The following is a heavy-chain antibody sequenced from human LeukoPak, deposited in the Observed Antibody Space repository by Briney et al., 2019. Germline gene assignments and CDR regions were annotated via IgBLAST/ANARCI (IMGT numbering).Heavy chain of an antibody. Sequence: GGSLRLSCAASGFTFSSYSMNWVRQAPGKGLEWVSSISSSSSYIYYADSVKGRFTISRDNSKNTLYLQMNSLRVEDTAVYFCAKDMATIQSLDYWGQGTLVTVSS. CDR3: AKDMATIQSLDY. CDR1: GFTFSSYS. CDR2: ISSSSSYI. D-gene: IGHD5-24*01. V-gene: IGHV3-21*04. J-gene: IGHJ4*02.